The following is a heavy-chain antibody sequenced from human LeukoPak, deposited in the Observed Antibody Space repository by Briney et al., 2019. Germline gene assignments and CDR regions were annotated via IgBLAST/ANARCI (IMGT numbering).Heavy chain of an antibody. V-gene: IGHV4-38-2*02. CDR3: ARDNGRLDY. CDR2: MYHGGST. Sequence: SETLSLTCTVSGYSISSGYYWGWIRQPPGKGLEWIGSMYHGGSTYYKPSLKSRVTISADTSKNQFSLKLSSVTAADTAVYYCARDNGRLDYWGQGTLVTVSS. J-gene: IGHJ4*02. CDR1: GYSISSGYY.